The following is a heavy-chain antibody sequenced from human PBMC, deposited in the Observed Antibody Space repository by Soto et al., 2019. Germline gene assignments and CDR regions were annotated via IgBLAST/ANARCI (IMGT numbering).Heavy chain of an antibody. CDR1: GYTCTIYG. J-gene: IGHJ4*02. Sequence: ASVKVSCKASGYTCTIYGISWVLQAPGQGLEWMGWISAYNGNTNYAQKLQGRVTMTTDTSTSTAYMELRSLRSDDTAVYYCAREPLRSGVVPAAIIFGPVRPLDYWGQVTLVTVS. D-gene: IGHD2-2*02. V-gene: IGHV1-18*01. CDR3: AREPLRSGVVPAAIIFGPVRPLDY. CDR2: ISAYNGNT.